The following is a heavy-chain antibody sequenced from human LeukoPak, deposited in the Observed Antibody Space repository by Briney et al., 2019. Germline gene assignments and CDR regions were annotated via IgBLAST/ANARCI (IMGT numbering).Heavy chain of an antibody. D-gene: IGHD2-21*01. CDR2: IYYSGST. CDR3: ARYCGGIRDWYFDL. Sequence: PSETLSLTCTVSGGSISSGDYYWSWIRQPPGKGLEWIGYIYYSGSTYYNPSLKSRVTISVDTSKNQFSLKLSSVTAADTAVYYCARYCGGIRDWYFDLWGRGTLVTVSS. CDR1: GGSISSGDYY. J-gene: IGHJ2*01. V-gene: IGHV4-30-4*01.